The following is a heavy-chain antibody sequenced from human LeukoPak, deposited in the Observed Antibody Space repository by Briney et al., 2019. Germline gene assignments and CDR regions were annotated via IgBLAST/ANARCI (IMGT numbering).Heavy chain of an antibody. CDR2: ISHDSADT. CDR3: AKSMSTIYRGFFDY. Sequence: GGSLRLSCAASGFTFETYAMSWVRQAPGMGLEWVSGISHDSADTYYADSVKGRLTISRDNSKSTLYPQIHSLRAEDTAMYYCAKSMSTIYRGFFDYWGQGILVSVSS. D-gene: IGHD5-24*01. V-gene: IGHV3-23*01. CDR1: GFTFETYA. J-gene: IGHJ4*02.